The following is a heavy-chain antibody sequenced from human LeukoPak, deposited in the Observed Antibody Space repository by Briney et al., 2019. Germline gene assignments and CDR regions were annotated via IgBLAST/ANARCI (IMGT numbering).Heavy chain of an antibody. J-gene: IGHJ4*02. CDR3: TRYNNDHFDY. D-gene: IGHD1-14*01. V-gene: IGHV3-33*08. Sequence: GGSLRLSCAASGFPFNEYSMNWFRQTPGKGLEWVAVIAYDGSRAFYADSVKGRFTISRDNSKNTMSVQMDDLRAEDTAVYYCTRYNNDHFDYWGQGTLVTVSS. CDR2: IAYDGSRA. CDR1: GFPFNEYS.